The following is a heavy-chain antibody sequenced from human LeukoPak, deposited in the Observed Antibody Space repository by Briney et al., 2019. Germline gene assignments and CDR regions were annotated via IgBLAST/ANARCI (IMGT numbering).Heavy chain of an antibody. CDR1: GGSISSSSYY. D-gene: IGHD6-13*01. Sequence: SETLSLTCTVSGGSISSSSYYWGWTREPPGKGLEWIGSIYYSGSTYYNPSLKSRVTISVDTSKNQFSLKLSSVTAADTAVYYCAPIAAAGHHDAFDIWGQGTMVTVSS. J-gene: IGHJ3*02. V-gene: IGHV4-39*01. CDR3: APIAAAGHHDAFDI. CDR2: IYYSGST.